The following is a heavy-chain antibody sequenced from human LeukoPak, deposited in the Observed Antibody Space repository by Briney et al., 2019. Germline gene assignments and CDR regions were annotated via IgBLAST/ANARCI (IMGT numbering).Heavy chain of an antibody. D-gene: IGHD3-10*01. J-gene: IGHJ6*02. Sequence: ASVKVSCKASGYTFTSYGISWVRQAPGQGLEWMGWISAYNGNTNYAQKLQGRVTMTTDTSTSTAYMELRSLRSDDTAVYYCARVESGNGSGSYHYGMDVWGQGTTVTVSS. CDR1: GYTFTSYG. CDR2: ISAYNGNT. V-gene: IGHV1-18*01. CDR3: ARVESGNGSGSYHYGMDV.